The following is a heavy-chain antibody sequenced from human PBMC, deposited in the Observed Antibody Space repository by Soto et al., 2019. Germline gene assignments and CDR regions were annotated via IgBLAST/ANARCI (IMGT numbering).Heavy chain of an antibody. Sequence: PSETLSLTCTVSGGSISIYYWSLIRQPPGKGLEWIGYIYYSGSTNYNPSLKSRVTISVDTSKNQFSLKLSSVTAADTAVYYCARGGYSYGLYYDYGMDVWGQGTRVTVSS. CDR2: IYYSGST. CDR3: ARGGYSYGLYYDYGMDV. D-gene: IGHD5-18*01. V-gene: IGHV4-59*01. J-gene: IGHJ6*02. CDR1: GGSISIYY.